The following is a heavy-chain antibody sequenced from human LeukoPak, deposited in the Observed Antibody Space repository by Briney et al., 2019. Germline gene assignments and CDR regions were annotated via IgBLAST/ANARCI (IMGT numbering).Heavy chain of an antibody. Sequence: GGSLRLSCAVSGFTFISYWMSWVRQAPGKGLEWVANIKQDGSEKYYVDSVKGRFTISRDNAKNSLYLQMNSLRAEDTAVYYCARWLSSGWFDYWGQGSLVTVSS. J-gene: IGHJ4*02. V-gene: IGHV3-7*01. CDR2: IKQDGSEK. CDR3: ARWLSSGWFDY. CDR1: GFTFISYW. D-gene: IGHD6-19*01.